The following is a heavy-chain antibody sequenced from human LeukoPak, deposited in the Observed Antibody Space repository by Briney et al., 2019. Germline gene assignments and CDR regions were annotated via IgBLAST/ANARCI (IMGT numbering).Heavy chain of an antibody. CDR3: ARENFNGWGPYFDY. V-gene: IGHV3-7*01. J-gene: IGHJ4*02. CDR1: GFTFSSYW. CDR2: INHNGNVN. Sequence: GGSLRLSCAASGFTFSSYWMNWARQAPGKGLEWVASINHNGNVNYYVDSVKGRFTISRDNSKNTLYLQVNSLRAEDTAVYYCARENFNGWGPYFDYWGQGTLVTVSS. D-gene: IGHD2-21*02.